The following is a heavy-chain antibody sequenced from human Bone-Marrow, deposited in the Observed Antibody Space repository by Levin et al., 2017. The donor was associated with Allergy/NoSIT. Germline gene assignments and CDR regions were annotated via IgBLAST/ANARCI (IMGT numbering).Heavy chain of an antibody. J-gene: IGHJ4*02. V-gene: IGHV3-11*01. CDR3: ARDEHTTSSGRFGY. Sequence: LSLTCAASGFTVTDYYMSWIRQAPGKGLEWISYMSGGGESIFYAESVRGRFTISRDNAKNSLFLQMDSLRVEDAAVYYCARDEHTTSSGRFGYWGQGTLVSVSS. D-gene: IGHD6-6*01. CDR2: MSGGGESI. CDR1: GFTVTDYY.